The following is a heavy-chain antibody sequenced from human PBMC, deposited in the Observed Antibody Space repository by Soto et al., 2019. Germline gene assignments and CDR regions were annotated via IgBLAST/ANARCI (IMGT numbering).Heavy chain of an antibody. CDR1: GFTFSSYW. CDR3: ARIASAGRGWDV. J-gene: IGHJ6*02. Sequence: EVPLVESGGGLVQPGGSLRLSCAASGFTFSSYWMSWVRQAPVKGLEWVGNIKQDGSEKNYVDFMEGRFTISRDNAANSRYLQMNSLRAEDTAVYYCARIASAGRGWDVWGQGTTVVVSS. D-gene: IGHD6-13*01. V-gene: IGHV3-7*01. CDR2: IKQDGSEK.